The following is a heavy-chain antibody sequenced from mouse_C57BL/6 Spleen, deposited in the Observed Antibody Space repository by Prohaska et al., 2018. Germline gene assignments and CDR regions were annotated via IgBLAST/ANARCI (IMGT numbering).Heavy chain of an antibody. Sequence: HGKSLEWIGYINPNNGGTSYNQKFKGKATLTVNKSSSTAYMELRSLTSEDSAVYYCARFITTVVAPYYAMDYWGQGTSVTVSS. V-gene: IGHV1-22*01. D-gene: IGHD1-1*01. CDR2: INPNNGGT. CDR3: ARFITTVVAPYYAMDY. J-gene: IGHJ4*01.